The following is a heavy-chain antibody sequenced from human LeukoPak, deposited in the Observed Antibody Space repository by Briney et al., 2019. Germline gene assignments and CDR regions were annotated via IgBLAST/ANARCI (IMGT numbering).Heavy chain of an antibody. J-gene: IGHJ5*02. CDR1: GFTFSSYS. CDR3: GKDGGQYSSGPEFDP. CDR2: ISSSSSTI. Sequence: GGSLRLSCAASGFTFSSYSMNWVRQAPGKGLEWVSYISSSSSTIYYADSVKGRFTIPRDNSKNILYLQMNSLTADDTAIYYCGKDGGQYSSGPEFDPRGQGALVTVSS. D-gene: IGHD6-19*01. V-gene: IGHV3-48*01.